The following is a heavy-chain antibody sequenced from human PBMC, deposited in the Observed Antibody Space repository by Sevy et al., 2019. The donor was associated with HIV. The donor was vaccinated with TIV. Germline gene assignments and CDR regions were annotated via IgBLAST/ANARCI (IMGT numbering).Heavy chain of an antibody. V-gene: IGHV4-59*01. CDR1: GGSISSYY. D-gene: IGHD2-21*01. J-gene: IGHJ4*02. Sequence: SETLSLTCSVSGGSISSYYWNWIRQPPGKGLERIGYIYSSGSTNYNPSLTRRVPITVDMSTNQFSLRLSSVTVAATAVYYCARSHLAFCGGDCFSPYYFDSRGQGTLVTVSS. CDR3: ARSHLAFCGGDCFSPYYFDS. CDR2: IYSSGST.